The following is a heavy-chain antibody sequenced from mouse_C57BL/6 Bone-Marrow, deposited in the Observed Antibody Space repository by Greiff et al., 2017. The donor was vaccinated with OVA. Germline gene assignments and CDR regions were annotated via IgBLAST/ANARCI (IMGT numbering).Heavy chain of an antibody. Sequence: VQLQQSGPELVKPGASVKISCKASGYTFTDYYMNWVKQSHGKSLEWIGDINPNNGGTSYNQKFKGKATLTVDKSSSTAYMELRSLTSEDSAVYYCARLEIYYDYAWFAYWGQGTLVTVSA. CDR2: INPNNGGT. J-gene: IGHJ3*01. CDR3: ARLEIYYDYAWFAY. V-gene: IGHV1-26*01. CDR1: GYTFTDYY. D-gene: IGHD2-4*01.